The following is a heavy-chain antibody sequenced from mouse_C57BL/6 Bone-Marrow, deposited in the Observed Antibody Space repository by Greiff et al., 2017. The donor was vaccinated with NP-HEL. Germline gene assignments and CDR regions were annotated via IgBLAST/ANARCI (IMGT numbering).Heavy chain of an antibody. CDR2: IFPGSGST. V-gene: IGHV1-75*01. D-gene: IGHD2-4*01. CDR1: GYTFTAYS. Sequence: QDGPALVKPGASVKISCKASGYTFTAYSINWFTHLPGPGLAWLGWIFPGSGSTYYNEKFKGKATLTVDKSSSTAYMLLSSLTSEDSAVYFCARDYDYLFAYWGQGTLVTVSA. J-gene: IGHJ3*01. CDR3: ARDYDYLFAY.